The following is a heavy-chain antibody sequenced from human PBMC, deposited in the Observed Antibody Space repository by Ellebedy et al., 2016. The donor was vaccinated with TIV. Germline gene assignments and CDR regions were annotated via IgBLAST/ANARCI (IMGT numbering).Heavy chain of an antibody. J-gene: IGHJ3*02. CDR2: IYYSGST. D-gene: IGHD2-15*01. CDR1: GGSISSSSYY. Sequence: MPSETLSLTCTVSGGSISSSSYYWGWIRQPPGKGLEWIGYIYYSGSTYYNPSLKSRVTISVDTSKNQFSLKLSSVTAADTAVYYCARGLGYCSGGSCYIDAFDIWGQGTMVTVSS. CDR3: ARGLGYCSGGSCYIDAFDI. V-gene: IGHV4-30-4*08.